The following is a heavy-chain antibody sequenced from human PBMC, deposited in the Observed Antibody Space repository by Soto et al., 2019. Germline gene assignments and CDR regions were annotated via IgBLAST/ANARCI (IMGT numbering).Heavy chain of an antibody. CDR2: IYPGDSDT. D-gene: IGHD6-13*01. J-gene: IGHJ4*02. CDR1: GYSFTSYW. Sequence: GESLKISCKGSGYSFTSYWIGWVRQMPGKGLEWMGSIYPGDSDTSYSPSFQGQVTISADKSISTAYLQWSSLKASDTAMYYCARLQAAAGDNDLTFDYWGQGTLVTVSS. V-gene: IGHV5-51*01. CDR3: ARLQAAAGDNDLTFDY.